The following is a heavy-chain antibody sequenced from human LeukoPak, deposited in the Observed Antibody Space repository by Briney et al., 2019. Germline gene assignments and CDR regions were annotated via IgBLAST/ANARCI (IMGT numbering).Heavy chain of an antibody. J-gene: IGHJ4*02. CDR1: GGTFSSYI. CDR2: IIPILGIA. V-gene: IGHV1-69*04. D-gene: IGHD5-12*01. Sequence: GASVKVSCKASGGTFSSYIISWVRQAPGQGLEWMGRIIPILGIANYAQKFQGRVTITADKSTSTAYMELSSLRSEDTAVYYCARDLRGYSGLRFDYWGQGTLVTVSS. CDR3: ARDLRGYSGLRFDY.